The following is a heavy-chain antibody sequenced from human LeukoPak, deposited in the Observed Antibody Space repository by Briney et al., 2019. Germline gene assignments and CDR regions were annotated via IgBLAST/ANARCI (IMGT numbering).Heavy chain of an antibody. D-gene: IGHD6-19*01. Sequence: GGSLRLSCAASGFTFSSYAMSWVRQAPGKGLEWVSAISGSGGSTYYADSVKGRFTISRDNSKNTLYLQMNSLRAEDTAVYYCAKDGAVAGTSAYYYYYGMDVWGQGTTVTVSS. CDR2: ISGSGGST. CDR1: GFTFSSYA. V-gene: IGHV3-23*01. CDR3: AKDGAVAGTSAYYYYYGMDV. J-gene: IGHJ6*02.